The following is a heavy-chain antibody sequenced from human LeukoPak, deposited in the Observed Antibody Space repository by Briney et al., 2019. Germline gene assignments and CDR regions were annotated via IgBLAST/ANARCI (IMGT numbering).Heavy chain of an antibody. Sequence: GRALRLSCAASGFIFDNHAFRWVRQAPGKGLEWVAVISYDGSNKYQAKSVKGGLTISRDNARNTLHLQMNSLRADDTAVYYCVVGGGIYWGQGTLVTVS. CDR3: VVGGGIY. J-gene: IGHJ4*02. CDR1: GFIFDNHA. D-gene: IGHD1-26*01. CDR2: ISYDGSNK. V-gene: IGHV3-30*04.